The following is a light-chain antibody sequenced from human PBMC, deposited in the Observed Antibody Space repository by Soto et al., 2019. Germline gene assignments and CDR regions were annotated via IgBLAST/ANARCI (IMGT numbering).Light chain of an antibody. CDR2: DVS. J-gene: IGLJ2*01. V-gene: IGLV2-14*01. CDR1: SSAVGGYNY. CDR3: SSYTGSSTVV. Sequence: QSVLTQPASVSGSPGQSITISCTGTSSAVGGYNYVSWYQQHPGKAPKLMIYDVSNRPSGVSTRFSGSKSGNTASLTISGLQAEDEADYYCSSYTGSSTVVFGGGTKLTVL.